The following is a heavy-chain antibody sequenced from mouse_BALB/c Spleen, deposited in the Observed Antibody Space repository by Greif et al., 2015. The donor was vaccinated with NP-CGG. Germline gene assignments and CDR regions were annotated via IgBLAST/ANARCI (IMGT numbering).Heavy chain of an antibody. CDR1: GFTFSSYA. J-gene: IGHJ1*01. CDR3: ARLNFYFDV. V-gene: IGHV5-9-3*01. Sequence: EVHLVESGGGLVKPGGSLKLSCAASGFTFSSYAMSWVRQTPEKRLEWVATISSGGSYTYYPDSVKGRFTISRDNAKNTLYLQMSSLRSEDTAMYYCARLNFYFDVWGAGTTVTVSS. CDR2: ISSGGSYT.